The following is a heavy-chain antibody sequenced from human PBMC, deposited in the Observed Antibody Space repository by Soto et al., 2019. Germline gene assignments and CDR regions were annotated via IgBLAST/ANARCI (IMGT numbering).Heavy chain of an antibody. CDR3: AREVSDTAMVTTHPSDYYYYGMDV. V-gene: IGHV3-33*01. Sequence: GGSLRLSCAASGFTFSSYGMHWVRQAPGKGLEWVAVIWYDGSNKYYADSVKGRFTISRDNSKNTLYLQMNSLRAEDTAVYYCAREVSDTAMVTTHPSDYYYYGMDVWGQGTTVTVSS. CDR1: GFTFSSYG. J-gene: IGHJ6*02. CDR2: IWYDGSNK. D-gene: IGHD5-18*01.